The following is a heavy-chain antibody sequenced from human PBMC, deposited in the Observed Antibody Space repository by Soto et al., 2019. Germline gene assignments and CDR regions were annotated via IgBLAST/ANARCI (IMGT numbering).Heavy chain of an antibody. CDR2: ISGSGGST. CDR3: AKARGTRVAATVDV. CDR1: RFTFSSYA. J-gene: IGHJ6*04. D-gene: IGHD2-15*01. V-gene: IGHV3-23*01. Sequence: GGSLRLSCAASRFTFSSYAMSWVRQAPGKGLEWVSTISGSGGSTYYTDSVKGGFTISRDNSKNTLHLQMNSLRADATAVYFCAKARGTRVAATVDVWGKGTTVTVSS.